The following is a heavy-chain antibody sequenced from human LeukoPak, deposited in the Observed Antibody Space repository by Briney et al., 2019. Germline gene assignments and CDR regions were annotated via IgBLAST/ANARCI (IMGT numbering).Heavy chain of an antibody. CDR1: GGSISSGGYY. Sequence: SETLSLTCTVSGGSISSGGYYWSWIRQPPGKGLEWIGYFDESGSTYYSPSLKSRVTISVDRSKNQFSLKLTSVTAADTAVYYCAREEWFDPWGQGTLVTVSS. V-gene: IGHV4-30-2*01. J-gene: IGHJ5*02. CDR3: AREEWFDP. CDR2: FDESGST.